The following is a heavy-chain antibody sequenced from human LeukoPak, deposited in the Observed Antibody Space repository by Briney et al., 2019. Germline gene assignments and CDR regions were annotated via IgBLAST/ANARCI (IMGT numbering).Heavy chain of an antibody. V-gene: IGHV3-23*01. Sequence: GGSLRLSCAASGFAFTTYAMTWVRQAPEKGLQWVSTISTSGRATYYADSVEGRFTIYRDNSKNTLYLQMNSLRADDTAVYYCAKARWSSVYEPFDYWGQGTQVTVSS. D-gene: IGHD5/OR15-5a*01. CDR3: AKARWSSVYEPFDY. CDR1: GFAFTTYA. CDR2: ISTSGRAT. J-gene: IGHJ4*02.